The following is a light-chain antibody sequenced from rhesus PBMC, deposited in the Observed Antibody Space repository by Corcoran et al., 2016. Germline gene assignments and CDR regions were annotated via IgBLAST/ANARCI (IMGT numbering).Light chain of an antibody. CDR3: LQHNSYPFT. CDR1: QGISSY. V-gene: IGKV1-28*01. CDR2: AAS. Sequence: DIQMTQSPSSLSASVGDTVTITCRASQGISSYLTWFQQKPGKAPKPLIYAASSLESGVPPRFSGSGSGTEFSLTISSLQPKDFAAYYWLQHNSYPFTFGPGTKLDI. J-gene: IGKJ3*01.